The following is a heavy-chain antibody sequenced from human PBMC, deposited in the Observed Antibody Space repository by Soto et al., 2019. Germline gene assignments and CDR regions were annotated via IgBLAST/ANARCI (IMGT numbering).Heavy chain of an antibody. CDR3: ARNTAPCTNGVCRERYFEY. V-gene: IGHV4-34*01. D-gene: IGHD2-8*01. J-gene: IGHJ4*02. Sequence: SETLSLTCAVYGGSFSGYYWSWIRQPPGKGLEWIGEINHSGSTNYNPSLKSRVTISVDTSKNQFSLKLSSVTAADTAVYYCARNTAPCTNGVCRERYFEYWGQGTLVTVSS. CDR1: GGSFSGYY. CDR2: INHSGST.